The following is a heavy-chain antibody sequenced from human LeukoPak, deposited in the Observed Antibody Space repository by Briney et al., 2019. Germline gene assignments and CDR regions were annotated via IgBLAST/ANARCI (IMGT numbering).Heavy chain of an antibody. Sequence: PGGSLRLSCAAPGFTFSSYSMNWVRQAPGKGLEWVSSISSGSAYTYYADSVKGRFTISRDNSKNTLYLQMNSLRAEDTALYYCARGYRYSFDFWGQGTLVTVSS. J-gene: IGHJ5*01. CDR3: ARGYRYSFDF. CDR1: GFTFSSYS. CDR2: ISSGSAYT. D-gene: IGHD5-18*01. V-gene: IGHV3-21*04.